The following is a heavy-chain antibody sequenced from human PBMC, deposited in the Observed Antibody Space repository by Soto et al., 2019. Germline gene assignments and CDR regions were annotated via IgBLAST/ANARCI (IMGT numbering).Heavy chain of an antibody. J-gene: IGHJ6*02. CDR2: IVPIFGTA. V-gene: IGHV1-69*13. CDR1: GGTFSSYA. D-gene: IGHD5-18*01. CDR3: ARERGRQLWQPAYYYYYYGMDV. Sequence: VASVKVSCKASGGTFSSYAISWVRQAPGQGLEWMGGIVPIFGTANYAQKFQGRVTITAGESTSTAYMGLSSLRSEDTAVYYCARERGRQLWQPAYYYYYYGMDVWGQGTTVTVSS.